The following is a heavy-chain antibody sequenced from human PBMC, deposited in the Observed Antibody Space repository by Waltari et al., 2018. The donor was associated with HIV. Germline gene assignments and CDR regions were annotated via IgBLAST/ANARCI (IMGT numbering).Heavy chain of an antibody. Sequence: SAYNGNTNYAQKLQGRVTMTTDTSTSTAYMELRSLRSDDTAVYYCARDKEDYGDYAGFDYWGQGTLVTVSS. CDR2: SAYNGNT. D-gene: IGHD4-17*01. J-gene: IGHJ4*02. V-gene: IGHV1-18*01. CDR3: ARDKEDYGDYAGFDY.